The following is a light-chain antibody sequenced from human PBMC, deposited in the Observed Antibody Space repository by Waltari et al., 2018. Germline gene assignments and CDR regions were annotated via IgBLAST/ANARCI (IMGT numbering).Light chain of an antibody. V-gene: IGLV1-44*01. CDR3: AAWDASLFGPWV. CDR1: SSNIGGNS. CDR2: ATT. J-gene: IGLJ3*02. Sequence: SVLTQPPSASGTPGQRVTISCSGISSNIGGNSVNWYQHLPGTAPKLLIYATTHPPSGVPDRFSASMSGTSASLAISGLQSEDEADYYCAAWDASLFGPWVFGGGTRLTVL.